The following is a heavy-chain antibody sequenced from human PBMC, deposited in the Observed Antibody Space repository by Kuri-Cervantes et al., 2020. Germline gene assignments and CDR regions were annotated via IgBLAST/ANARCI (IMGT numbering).Heavy chain of an antibody. CDR3: AGGPFDDYYDSSAYYGMDV. J-gene: IGHJ6*02. D-gene: IGHD3-22*01. CDR2: INPNSGGT. CDR1: GYTFTGYY. V-gene: IGHV1-2*02. Sequence: ASVKDSCNASGYTFTGYYMHWVRQAPGQGLEWMGWINPNSGGTNYAQKFQGRVTITRDTSINTDYMEPSRRRSDDTAVYYCAGGPFDDYYDSSAYYGMDVWGQGTTVTVSS.